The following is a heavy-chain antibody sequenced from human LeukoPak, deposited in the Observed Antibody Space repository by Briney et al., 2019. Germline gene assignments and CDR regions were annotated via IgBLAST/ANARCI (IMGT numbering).Heavy chain of an antibody. J-gene: IGHJ3*02. Sequence: PSETLSLTCTVSGGSISSSSYYWGWIRQPPGKGLEWIGSIYYSGSTYYNPSLKSRVTISVDTSKNQFSLKLSSVTAADTAVYYCAREGSWRILWFGDAFDIWGQGTMVTVSS. CDR2: IYYSGST. CDR1: GGSISSSSYY. CDR3: AREGSWRILWFGDAFDI. V-gene: IGHV4-39*07. D-gene: IGHD3-10*01.